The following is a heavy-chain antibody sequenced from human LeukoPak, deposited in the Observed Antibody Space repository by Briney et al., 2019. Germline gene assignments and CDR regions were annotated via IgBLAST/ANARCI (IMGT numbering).Heavy chain of an antibody. Sequence: GGSLRLSCAASGFTFGSYGMHWVRQAPGKGLEWVAVIWYDGSNKYYADSVKGRFTISRDNSRNTLYLQMNSLRAEDTAVYYCARVPLSGGHRTYYFDYWGQGTLVTVSS. CDR2: IWYDGSNK. CDR1: GFTFGSYG. CDR3: ARVPLSGGHRTYYFDY. V-gene: IGHV3-33*01. D-gene: IGHD1-14*01. J-gene: IGHJ4*02.